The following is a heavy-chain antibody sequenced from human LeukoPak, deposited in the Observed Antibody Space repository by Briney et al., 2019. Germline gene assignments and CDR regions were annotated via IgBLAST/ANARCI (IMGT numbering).Heavy chain of an antibody. CDR3: AKGGSPTYYYYGMDV. D-gene: IGHD2-15*01. CDR1: GGSTSSYY. Sequence: SETLSLTCTVSGGSTSSYYWSWIRQPPGKGLEWIGYIYYSGSTNYNPSLKSRVTISVDTSKNQFSLKLSSVTAADTAVYYCAKGGSPTYYYYGMDVWGQGTTVTVSS. J-gene: IGHJ6*02. CDR2: IYYSGST. V-gene: IGHV4-59*01.